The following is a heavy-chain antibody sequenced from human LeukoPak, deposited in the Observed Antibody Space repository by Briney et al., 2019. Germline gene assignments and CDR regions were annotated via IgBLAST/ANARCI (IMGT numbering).Heavy chain of an antibody. CDR2: ISYDGSHK. J-gene: IGHJ4*02. CDR1: GFTFTTYA. V-gene: IGHV3-30*04. Sequence: GGSLRLSCAASGFTFTTYAMHWVRQAPGKGLEWVAVISYDGSHKYYADSVKGRFSISRDNSKNTMYLQMNSLRAEDTAVYYCARPHHSDRSGFPEYWGQGTLVTVSS. CDR3: ARPHHSDRSGFPEY. D-gene: IGHD3-22*01.